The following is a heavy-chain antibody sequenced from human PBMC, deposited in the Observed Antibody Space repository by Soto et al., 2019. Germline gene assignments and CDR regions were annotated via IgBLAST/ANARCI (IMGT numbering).Heavy chain of an antibody. J-gene: IGHJ6*02. V-gene: IGHV3-33*08. CDR2: IWYDGSNQ. CDR1: GFTFSSYG. Sequence: QVQLVESGGGVVQPGRSLRLSCAASGFTFSSYGMHWVRQAPGKGLEWVAVIWYDGSNQYYADSVKGRFTISRDNSNNTMYMQNKSLRAENTAVFDCARAALFAEGDDIDVWGQGTTVTVSS. CDR3: ARAALFAEGDDIDV. D-gene: IGHD3-10*02.